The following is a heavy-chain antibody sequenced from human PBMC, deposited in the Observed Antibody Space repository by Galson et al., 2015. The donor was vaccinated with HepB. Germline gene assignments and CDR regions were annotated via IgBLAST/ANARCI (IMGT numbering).Heavy chain of an antibody. CDR2: INPSGGST. CDR3: ARDSGNVVVPAAISLDY. V-gene: IGHV1-46*01. CDR1: GYTFTSYY. J-gene: IGHJ4*02. D-gene: IGHD2-2*01. Sequence: SVKVSCKASGYTFTSYYMHWVRQAPGQGLEWMGIINPSGGSTSYAQKFQGRVTMTRDTSTSTVYMELSSLRSEDTAVYYCARDSGNVVVPAAISLDYWGQGTLVTVSS.